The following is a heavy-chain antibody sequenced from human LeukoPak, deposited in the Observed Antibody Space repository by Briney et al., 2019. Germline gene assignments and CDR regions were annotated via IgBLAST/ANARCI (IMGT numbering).Heavy chain of an antibody. D-gene: IGHD5-24*01. CDR2: ISYDGSNK. CDR1: GFTFSSYA. CDR3: ARDRRWLQYSDY. V-gene: IGHV3-30*04. Sequence: GGSLRLSCAASGFTFSSYAMHWVRQAPGKGLECVAVISYDGSNKYHADSVKGRFTISRDNSKNTLYLEMSSLRPEDTAVYYCARDRRWLQYSDYWGQGTLVTVSS. J-gene: IGHJ4*02.